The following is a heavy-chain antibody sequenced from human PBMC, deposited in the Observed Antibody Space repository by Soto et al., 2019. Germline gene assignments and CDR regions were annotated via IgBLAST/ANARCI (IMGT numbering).Heavy chain of an antibody. V-gene: IGHV3-23*01. J-gene: IGHJ4*02. Sequence: GGSLRLCCAASGFTFSSYAMSWARQAPGKGLEWVSSIGVSSDAYYADSVKGRFTISRDNSRNTLYLQMNSLRAEDTALYYCAKNYFFDSWGQGTLVTVSS. CDR1: GFTFSSYA. CDR2: IGVSSDA. CDR3: AKNYFFDS.